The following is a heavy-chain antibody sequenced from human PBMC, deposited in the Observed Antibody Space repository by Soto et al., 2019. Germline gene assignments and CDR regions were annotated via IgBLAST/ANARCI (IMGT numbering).Heavy chain of an antibody. V-gene: IGHV4-34*01. CDR2: INHSGST. Sequence: SETLSLTCAVYGGSFSGYYWTWIRQPPGKGLEWIGEINHSGSTNYNPSLKSRVTISVDTSKNQFSLKLSSVTAADTAVYYCARGYGWYREFDYWGQGTLVTVSS. D-gene: IGHD6-19*01. J-gene: IGHJ4*02. CDR1: GGSFSGYY. CDR3: ARGYGWYREFDY.